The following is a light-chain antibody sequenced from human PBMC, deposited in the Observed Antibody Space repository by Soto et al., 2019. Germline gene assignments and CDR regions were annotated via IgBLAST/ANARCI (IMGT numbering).Light chain of an antibody. CDR1: QSISDT. V-gene: IGKV3-15*01. J-gene: IGKJ1*01. CDR3: QQYNNWPWT. Sequence: EIVMTQSPATLSVSPGGRATLSCRASQSISDTLAWYQQKPGQAPRLLIHGASTRETGFPARFSGSGAGTEFTLTISSLQSEDVAVDYCQQYNNWPWTFGQGTKVDIK. CDR2: GAS.